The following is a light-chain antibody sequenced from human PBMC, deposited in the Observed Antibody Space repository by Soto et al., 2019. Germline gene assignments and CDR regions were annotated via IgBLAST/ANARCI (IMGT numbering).Light chain of an antibody. J-gene: IGKJ4*01. Sequence: PGERATLSCRASQRISSGLAWYQQKPGQAPRLLLYAASNRATGVPYRFSGSGSGTDFILTISGLEPEDFAVYYCQQRASWPLTFGGGTKVEIK. V-gene: IGKV3-11*01. CDR3: QQRASWPLT. CDR2: AAS. CDR1: QRISSG.